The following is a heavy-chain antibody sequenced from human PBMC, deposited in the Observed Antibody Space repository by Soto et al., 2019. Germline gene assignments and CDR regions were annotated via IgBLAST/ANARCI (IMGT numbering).Heavy chain of an antibody. CDR1: GYIFTNYA. J-gene: IGHJ6*02. V-gene: IGHV1-3*01. Sequence: ASVKVSCKASGYIFTNYAMHWVRQAPGQRLEWMGWINAANGNTKYSQKFQGRVTITTDTSASTAYMELRSLTSDDTAVYYCAKNGQPPYYYYGLDVWGQGTKVTVSS. CDR2: INAANGNT. CDR3: AKNGQPPYYYYGLDV. D-gene: IGHD2-8*01.